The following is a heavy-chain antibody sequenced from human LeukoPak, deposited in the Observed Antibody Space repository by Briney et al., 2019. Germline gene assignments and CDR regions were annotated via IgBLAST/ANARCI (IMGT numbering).Heavy chain of an antibody. V-gene: IGHV3-11*01. J-gene: IGHJ4*02. CDR2: ITSSGTIT. CDR3: AREGSGGSCDY. CDR1: GFTFSDFS. Sequence: GGSLRLSCEASGFTFSDFSMSWVRQAPGKGLEWLSYITSSGTITHYADSVKGRFTISRDNGKNTLYLQMNSLTAEDTAVYYCAREGSGGSCDYWGQGILVTVSS. D-gene: IGHD2-15*01.